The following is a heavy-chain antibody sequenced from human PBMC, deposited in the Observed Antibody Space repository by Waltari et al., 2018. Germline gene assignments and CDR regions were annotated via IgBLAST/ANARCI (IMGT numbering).Heavy chain of an antibody. J-gene: IGHJ4*02. CDR1: DGSISSGNYY. D-gene: IGHD6-13*01. CDR2: IYYSGCT. CDR3: ARSLHIFRAAAGMFDY. Sequence: QLQLQESGPGLVKPSETLSLTCTVSDGSISSGNYYWGWIRQSPGKGLEWIGSIYYSGCTAYNRSLKSRVTISVDTPKHQFSLKLSSVTAADTAVYYCARSLHIFRAAAGMFDYWGQGSLVIVSS. V-gene: IGHV4-39*01.